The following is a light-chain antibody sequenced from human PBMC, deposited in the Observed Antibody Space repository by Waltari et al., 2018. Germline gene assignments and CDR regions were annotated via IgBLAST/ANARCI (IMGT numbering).Light chain of an antibody. Sequence: DRQMTQSPSSLSASVGDRVTIACRASQNIGTFLNWYQQTPGRAPQLLIYAASTLQSGVPSRFSGTGSGTDFTLTINNLQPEDFATYFSQQSYSTPPVFAFGPGTKLEMK. CDR3: QQSYSTPPVFA. J-gene: IGKJ3*01. CDR2: AAS. CDR1: QNIGTF. V-gene: IGKV1-39*01.